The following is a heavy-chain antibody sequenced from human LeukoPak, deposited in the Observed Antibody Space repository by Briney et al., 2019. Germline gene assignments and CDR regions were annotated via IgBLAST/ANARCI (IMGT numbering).Heavy chain of an antibody. V-gene: IGHV4-34*01. CDR3: ARLPLGAFGEVLNFDY. Sequence: SETLSLTCGVSSEFFSGYYWGWIRQPPGKGLEWIGGINDSGTTKYNPTLKSRVTISIDSSKRQFSLKVKSVTAADTAVYYCARLPLGAFGEVLNFDYWGQGTPVTVSS. J-gene: IGHJ4*02. CDR1: SEFFSGYY. CDR2: INDSGTT. D-gene: IGHD3-10*01.